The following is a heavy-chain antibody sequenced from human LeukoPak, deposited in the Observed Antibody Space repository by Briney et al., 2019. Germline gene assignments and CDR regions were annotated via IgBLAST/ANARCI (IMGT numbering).Heavy chain of an antibody. J-gene: IGHJ5*01. D-gene: IGHD2-2*01. CDR2: ISASGGTT. Sequence: SGGSLRLSCAASGFTFNNYAMSWVRQAPGKGLEWVSAISASGGTTYYADSVKGRFTISRDNSENTLFLQMNSLRAEDTAVYYCAKEPREYCSSTSCPNWFDSWGQGTRVTVSS. CDR3: AKEPREYCSSTSCPNWFDS. CDR1: GFTFNNYA. V-gene: IGHV3-23*01.